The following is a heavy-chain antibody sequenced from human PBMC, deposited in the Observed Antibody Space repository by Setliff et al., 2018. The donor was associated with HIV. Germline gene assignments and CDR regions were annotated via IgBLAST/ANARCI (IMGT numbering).Heavy chain of an antibody. V-gene: IGHV4-38-2*02. Sequence: SETLSLTCVVSAYSISSGYYWGWIRQYPRKGLEWIGSIYYSGSTYYNPSLKSRVTISLDASKNRVSLNLTSVTAADTAVYYCARDSGTSMIVLVTLVAFDICVPGTMVTLSS. CDR3: ARDSGTSMIVLVTLVAFDI. D-gene: IGHD3-22*01. J-gene: IGHJ3*02. CDR1: AYSISSGYY. CDR2: IYYSGST.